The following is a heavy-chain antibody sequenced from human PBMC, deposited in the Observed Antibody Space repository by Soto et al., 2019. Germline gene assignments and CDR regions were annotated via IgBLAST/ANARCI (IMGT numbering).Heavy chain of an antibody. CDR1: GGTFSSYA. CDR3: ARAPYYYDSSGYYGADY. J-gene: IGHJ4*02. V-gene: IGHV1-69*13. CDR2: IIPIFGTA. Sequence: SVKVSCKASGGTFSSYAISCVRQAPGQGLEWMGGIIPIFGTANYAQKFQGRVTITADESTSTAYMELSSLRSEDTAVYYCARAPYYYDSSGYYGADYWGQGTLVTVSS. D-gene: IGHD3-22*01.